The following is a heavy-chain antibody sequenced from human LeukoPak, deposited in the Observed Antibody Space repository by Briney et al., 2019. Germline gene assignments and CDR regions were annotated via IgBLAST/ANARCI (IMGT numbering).Heavy chain of an antibody. CDR1: GFTFSNAW. CDR2: ISDSGGGS. CDR3: AKVVTPSYYYYVMDV. Sequence: PGGSLRLSGAASGFTFSNAWMSWVRQAPGKGLKWVSGISDSGGGSYYADSVKGRFTISRDNSKNTLYLQMNSLRAADTAVYYCAKVVTPSYYYYVMDVWGQGTTVTVSS. V-gene: IGHV3-23*01. J-gene: IGHJ6*02. D-gene: IGHD4-23*01.